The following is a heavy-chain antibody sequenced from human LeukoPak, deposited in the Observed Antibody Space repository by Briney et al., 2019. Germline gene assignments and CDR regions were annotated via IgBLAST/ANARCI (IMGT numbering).Heavy chain of an antibody. V-gene: IGHV3-21*01. Sequence: GGSLRLSCAASGFTFSSYSMNWVRQAPGKGLEWVSSISSSSSYIYYADSVKGRFTISRDNAKNSLYLQMNSLRAEDTAVYCCASVKDGYYYDSSGYHYVYWGQGTLVTVSS. CDR1: GFTFSSYS. D-gene: IGHD3-22*01. CDR2: ISSSSSYI. J-gene: IGHJ4*02. CDR3: ASVKDGYYYDSSGYHYVY.